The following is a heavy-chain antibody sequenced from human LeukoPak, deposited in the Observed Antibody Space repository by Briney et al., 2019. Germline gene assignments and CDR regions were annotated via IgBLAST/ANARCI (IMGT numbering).Heavy chain of an antibody. Sequence: GGSLRLSCAASGFTFSSYAMNWVRQAPGKGLEWVSYISSSGSTIYYADSVKGRFTISRDNAKNSLYLQMNSLRAEDTAVYYCARDFGMAYDYWGQGTLVTVSS. J-gene: IGHJ4*02. CDR3: ARDFGMAYDY. V-gene: IGHV3-48*03. D-gene: IGHD3-16*01. CDR1: GFTFSSYA. CDR2: ISSSGSTI.